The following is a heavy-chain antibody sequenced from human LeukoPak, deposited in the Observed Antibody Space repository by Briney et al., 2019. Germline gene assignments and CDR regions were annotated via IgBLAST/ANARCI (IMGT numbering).Heavy chain of an antibody. CDR1: GFTFSDYY. Sequence: GGSLRLSCAASGFTFSDYYMSWIRQAPGKGLEWVSYISSSGSTIYYADSVKGRFTISRDNAKNSLYLQMNSLRAEDTAVYYCARDTRTGKMATTSDYWGQGTLVTVSS. J-gene: IGHJ4*02. D-gene: IGHD5-24*01. V-gene: IGHV3-11*01. CDR3: ARDTRTGKMATTSDY. CDR2: ISSSGSTI.